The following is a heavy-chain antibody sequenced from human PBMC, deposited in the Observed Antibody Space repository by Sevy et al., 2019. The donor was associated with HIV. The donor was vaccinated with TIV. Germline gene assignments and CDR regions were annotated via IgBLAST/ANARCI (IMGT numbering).Heavy chain of an antibody. V-gene: IGHV1-69*06. CDR3: GGERRDCYNFDALDI. CDR1: GGTFSSYA. CDR2: IIPIFGTA. Sequence: ASLKVSCKASGGTFSSYAISWVRQAPGQGLEWMGGIIPIFGTANYAQKFQGRVTITADKCTSTAYMELRSLSSEDTAVYYCGGERRDCYNFDALDIWGQGTMVTVSS. J-gene: IGHJ3*02. D-gene: IGHD2-21*01.